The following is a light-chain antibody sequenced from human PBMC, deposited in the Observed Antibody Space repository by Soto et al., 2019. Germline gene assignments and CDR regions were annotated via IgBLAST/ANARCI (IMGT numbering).Light chain of an antibody. J-gene: IGKJ5*01. CDR2: DAS. Sequence: EIVMTQSPATLSVSPGERATLSCRASQSVSSNLAWYRQKPVQAPRLLIYDASTRATGIPDRFSGSGSGTDFTLTISRLEPEDFAVYYCQQSGSSPITFGQGTRLEIK. V-gene: IGKV3-20*01. CDR3: QQSGSSPIT. CDR1: QSVSSN.